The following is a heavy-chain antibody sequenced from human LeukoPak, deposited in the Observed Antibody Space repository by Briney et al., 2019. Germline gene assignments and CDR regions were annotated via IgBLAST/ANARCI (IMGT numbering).Heavy chain of an antibody. J-gene: IGHJ4*02. CDR3: AKDQGIRYFDWFSDY. D-gene: IGHD3-9*01. Sequence: GGSLRLSCAASGFTFSSYAMSWVRQAPGKGLEWVSDISGGGATTFYADSVKGRFTISRDNSKNTLYLQLSSLRAEDTAVYYCAKDQGIRYFDWFSDYWGQGTLVTVSS. CDR1: GFTFSSYA. CDR2: ISGGGATT. V-gene: IGHV3-23*01.